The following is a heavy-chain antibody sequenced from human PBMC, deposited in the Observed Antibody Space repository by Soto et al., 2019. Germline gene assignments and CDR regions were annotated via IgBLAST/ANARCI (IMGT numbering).Heavy chain of an antibody. V-gene: IGHV3-11*01. D-gene: IGHD6-6*01. CDR1: GFTFSDYY. CDR3: ARDSVSSSFLYYYYGMDV. CDR2: ISSSGSTI. Sequence: GGSLRLSCAASGFTFSDYYMSWIRQAPGKGLEWVSYISSSGSTIYYADSVKGRFTISRDNAKNSLYLQMNSLRAEDTAVYYCARDSVSSSFLYYYYGMDVWGQGTTVTVS. J-gene: IGHJ6*02.